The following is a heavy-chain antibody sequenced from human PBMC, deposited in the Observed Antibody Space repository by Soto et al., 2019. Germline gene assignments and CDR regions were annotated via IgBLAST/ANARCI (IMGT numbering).Heavy chain of an antibody. CDR3: ARDPTSGWFDT. J-gene: IGHJ5*02. Sequence: ASVKVSCKASGYTFTSYGISWARQAPGQGLEWMGWISAYNGNTNYAQKLQGRVTMTTDTSTSTAYMELRSLRSDDAAVYYCARDPTSGWFDTWGQGTLVTVSS. CDR1: GYTFTSYG. V-gene: IGHV1-18*01. D-gene: IGHD3-10*01. CDR2: ISAYNGNT.